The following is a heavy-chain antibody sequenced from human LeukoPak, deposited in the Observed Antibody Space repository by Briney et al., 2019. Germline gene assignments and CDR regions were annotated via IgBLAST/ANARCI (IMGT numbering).Heavy chain of an antibody. CDR1: GFTFSDYY. V-gene: IGHV3-11*06. J-gene: IGHJ4*02. CDR2: IASSSSYT. D-gene: IGHD5-12*01. Sequence: GGSLRLSCATSGFTFSDYYMSWIRQAPGKGLEWVSYIASSSSYTNYADSVKGRFTISRDNAKNSLYLQMNSLRAEDTAVYYCARAIEATRRSTGTCNYFDYWGQGTLVTVSS. CDR3: ARAIEATRRSTGTCNYFDY.